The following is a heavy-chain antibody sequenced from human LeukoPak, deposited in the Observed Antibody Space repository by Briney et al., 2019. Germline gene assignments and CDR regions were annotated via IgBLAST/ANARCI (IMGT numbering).Heavy chain of an antibody. V-gene: IGHV3-30*02. Sequence: GGSLRLSCAASGFTFSSYGMHWVRQAPGKGLEWVGFIRYDGSNKYYADSVKGRFTISRDNSKNTLYLQMNSLRAEDTAVYYCAKDHDDYGGNGGDYWGQGTLVTVSS. J-gene: IGHJ4*02. D-gene: IGHD4-23*01. CDR3: AKDHDDYGGNGGDY. CDR1: GFTFSSYG. CDR2: IRYDGSNK.